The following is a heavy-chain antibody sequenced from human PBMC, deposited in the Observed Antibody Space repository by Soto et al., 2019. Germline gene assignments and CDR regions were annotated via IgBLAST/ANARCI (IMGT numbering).Heavy chain of an antibody. CDR2: ISANNGKT. CDR3: ARGYCSGGSCYSRNSYYYYYMDV. CDR1: GGTFSSYA. D-gene: IGHD2-15*01. J-gene: IGHJ6*03. V-gene: IGHV1-18*01. Sequence: ASVKVSCKASGGTFSSYAISWVRQAPGQGLEWMGGISANNGKTNYAQKLQGRVTMTTDTSTSTAYMELRSLRSDDTAVYYCARGYCSGGSCYSRNSYYYYYMDVWGKGTTVTVSS.